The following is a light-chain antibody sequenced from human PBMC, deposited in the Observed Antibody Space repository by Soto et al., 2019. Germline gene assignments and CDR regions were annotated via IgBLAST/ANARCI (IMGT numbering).Light chain of an antibody. J-gene: IGKJ1*01. CDR3: QQYNTWHPKMA. Sequence: VVTQSPATLSVFPGETATLSCRASQSVSSDLAWYQQRPGQAPRLLIYGASTRATGIPARFRGSGSGTEFRLTISSLQSEDFATYYCQQYNTWHPKMAFGRLTKVEIK. CDR2: GAS. V-gene: IGKV3-15*01. CDR1: QSVSSD.